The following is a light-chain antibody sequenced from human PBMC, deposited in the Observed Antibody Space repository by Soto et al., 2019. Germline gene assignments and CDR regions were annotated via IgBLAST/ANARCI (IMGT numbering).Light chain of an antibody. V-gene: IGLV2-23*01. CDR2: EAS. J-gene: IGLJ2*01. CDR3: CSYAGSSTLV. CDR1: SSDVGSYNL. Sequence: QSVLTQPASVSGSPGESITISCTGTSSDVGSYNLVSWYQQHPGKAPKLMIYEASKRPSGISNRFSGSKYGNTASLTTSGLQAEDEADYYCCSYAGSSTLVFGGGTKLTVL.